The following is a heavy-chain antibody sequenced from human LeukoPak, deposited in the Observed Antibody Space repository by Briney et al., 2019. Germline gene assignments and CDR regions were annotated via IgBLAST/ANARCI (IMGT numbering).Heavy chain of an antibody. Sequence: LRLTCATSGFSFSFQSMSWVRQAPGKGLEWISYISTSGSSIVYADSVKGRFTISRDDARSSLFLQMNSLRVEDTATYYCAGADDFSSGSKRGFEHWGQGNLVTVSS. CDR1: GFSFSFQS. CDR3: AGADDFSSGSKRGFEH. J-gene: IGHJ4*02. D-gene: IGHD3-3*01. CDR2: ISTSGSSI. V-gene: IGHV3-48*01.